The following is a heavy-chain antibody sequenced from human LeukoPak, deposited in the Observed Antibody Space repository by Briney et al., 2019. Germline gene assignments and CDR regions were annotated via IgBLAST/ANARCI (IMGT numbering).Heavy chain of an antibody. D-gene: IGHD3-10*02. CDR1: GFTFSNYN. J-gene: IGHJ6*04. Sequence: GGSLRLSCAASGFTFSNYNMNWVRQAPGKGPEWVSRINSDGSSTSYADSVKGRFTISRDNAKNSLYLQMNSLRAEDTAVYYCAELGITMIGGVWGKGTTVTISS. CDR3: AELGITMIGGV. V-gene: IGHV3-74*01. CDR2: INSDGSST.